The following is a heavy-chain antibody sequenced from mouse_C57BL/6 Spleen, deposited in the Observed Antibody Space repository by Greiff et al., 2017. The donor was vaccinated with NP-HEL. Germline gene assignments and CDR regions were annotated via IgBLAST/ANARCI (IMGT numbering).Heavy chain of an antibody. V-gene: IGHV1-15*01. CDR2: IAPETGGT. J-gene: IGHJ2*01. CDR3: TRGDGYVPY. D-gene: IGHD2-2*01. Sequence: VQLQESGAELVRPGASVTLSCKASGYTFTDYEMHWVKQTPVHGLEWIGAIAPETGGTAYNQKFTGKAILTADKSSSTAYMELRSLTSEDSAVYYCTRGDGYVPYWGQGTTLTVSS. CDR1: GYTFTDYE.